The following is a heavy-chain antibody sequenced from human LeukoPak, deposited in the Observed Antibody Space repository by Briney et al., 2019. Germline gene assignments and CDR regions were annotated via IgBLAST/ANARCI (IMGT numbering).Heavy chain of an antibody. CDR1: DDSVSSDNYY. CDR3: ARRKAVRPRDYYFDY. D-gene: IGHD6-6*01. CDR2: VYYSGST. V-gene: IGHV4-61*01. J-gene: IGHJ4*02. Sequence: SETLSLTCTVSDDSVSSDNYYWSWIRQPPGKGLEWIGYVYYSGSTNYNPSLKSRVTISVDTSKNQFSLKLSSVTAADTAVYFCARRKAVRPRDYYFDYWGQGTLVTVSS.